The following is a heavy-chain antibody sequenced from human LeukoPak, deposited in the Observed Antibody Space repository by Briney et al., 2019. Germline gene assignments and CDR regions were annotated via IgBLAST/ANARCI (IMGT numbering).Heavy chain of an antibody. D-gene: IGHD2-15*01. CDR3: ARGVVVVAATRFSNWFDP. V-gene: IGHV4-4*02. Sequence: SGTLSLTCAVPGGSISSSNWWRWVRQPPGKGLEWIGEIYHSGSTNYNPSLKSRVTISVDKSKNQFSLKLSSVTAADAAVYYCARGVVVVAATRFSNWFDPWGQGTLVTVSS. J-gene: IGHJ5*02. CDR1: GGSISSSNW. CDR2: IYHSGST.